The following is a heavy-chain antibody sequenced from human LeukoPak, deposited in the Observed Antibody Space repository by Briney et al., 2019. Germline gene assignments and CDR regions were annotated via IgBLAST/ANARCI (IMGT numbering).Heavy chain of an antibody. CDR1: GFTFSSYA. J-gene: IGHJ4*02. CDR3: ARDSVGATGDY. D-gene: IGHD1-26*01. CDR2: ISSSSSYI. Sequence: GGSLRLSCAASGFTFSSYAMSWVRQAPRKGLEWVSSISSSSSYIYYADSVKGRFTISRDNAKNSLYLQMNSLRAEDTAVYYCARDSVGATGDYWGQGTLVTVSS. V-gene: IGHV3-21*01.